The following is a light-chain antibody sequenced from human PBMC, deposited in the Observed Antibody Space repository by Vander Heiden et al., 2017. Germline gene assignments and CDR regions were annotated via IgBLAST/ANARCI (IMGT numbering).Light chain of an antibody. Sequence: EVVMTPSPAPLSLPRGESATLSCGSRQSVSSYLAWYQQKPGQAPRLLIHDASNRTTVLPARFSGGGSGTDFTLTISILAAEDFAFYYYQQRSTCTPFTFGQGTQLEIK. J-gene: IGKJ5*01. CDR2: DAS. CDR1: QSVSSY. V-gene: IGKV3-11*01. CDR3: QQRSTCTPFT.